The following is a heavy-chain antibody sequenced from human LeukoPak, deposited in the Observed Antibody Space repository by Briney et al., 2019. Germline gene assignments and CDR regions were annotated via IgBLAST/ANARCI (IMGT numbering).Heavy chain of an antibody. Sequence: GESLKISCKGSGYSFTSYWIGWVRQMPGRGLEWMGMRYPDGSASTYHPSFEGRVTISADQSVTTAYLEWNSLKASDTALYYCVRQGLQSGTYPAYWGPGTLVTVSS. D-gene: IGHD1-26*01. V-gene: IGHV5-51*01. CDR2: RYPDGSAS. J-gene: IGHJ4*02. CDR3: VRQGLQSGTYPAY. CDR1: GYSFTSYW.